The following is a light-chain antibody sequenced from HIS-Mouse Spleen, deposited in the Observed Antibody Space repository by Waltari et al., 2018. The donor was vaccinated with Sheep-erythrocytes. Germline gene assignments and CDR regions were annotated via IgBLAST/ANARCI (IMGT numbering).Light chain of an antibody. CDR3: QQLNSYPPA. CDR1: QGISSY. CDR2: AAS. V-gene: IGKV1-9*01. Sequence: DIQFTQSPSFLSASGGDRVNITCRASQGISSYLAWYQQKPGKAPKLLIYAASTLQSGVPSRFSGSGSGTEFTLTISSLQPEDFATYYCQQLNSYPPAFGPGTKVDIK. J-gene: IGKJ3*01.